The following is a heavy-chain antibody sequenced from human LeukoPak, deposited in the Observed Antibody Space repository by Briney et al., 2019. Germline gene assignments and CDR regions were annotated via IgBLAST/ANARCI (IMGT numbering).Heavy chain of an antibody. Sequence: SQTLSLTCAISGDSVSSNSATWNWIRQSPSRGLEWLGRTYYRPKWYNDYAASVKSRITIKPDTSKNQFSLQLNSLTPEDTAVYYCARDGMAVAVGYFDLWGRGTLVTASS. D-gene: IGHD6-19*01. J-gene: IGHJ2*01. V-gene: IGHV6-1*01. CDR2: TYYRPKWYN. CDR1: GDSVSSNSAT. CDR3: ARDGMAVAVGYFDL.